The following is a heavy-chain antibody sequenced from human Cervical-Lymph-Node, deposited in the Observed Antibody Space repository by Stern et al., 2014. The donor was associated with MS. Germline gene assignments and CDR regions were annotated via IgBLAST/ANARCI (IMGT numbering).Heavy chain of an antibody. V-gene: IGHV1-69*01. CDR1: GGTFSSYA. J-gene: IGHJ6*02. D-gene: IGHD6-6*01. CDR3: ARASSSTANYYYYGMDV. Sequence: VHLVESGAEVKKPGSSVKVSCKASGGTFSSYAISWVRQAPGQGLEWMGGIIPIFGTANYAQKFQGRVTITADESTSTAYMELSSLRSEDTAVYYCARASSSTANYYYYGMDVWGQGTTVTVSS. CDR2: IIPIFGTA.